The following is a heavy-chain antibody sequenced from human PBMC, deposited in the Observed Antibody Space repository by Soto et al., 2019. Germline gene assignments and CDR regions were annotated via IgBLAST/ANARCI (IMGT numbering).Heavy chain of an antibody. V-gene: IGHV6-1*01. J-gene: IGHJ6*02. D-gene: IGHD1-7*01. CDR3: ARGIEAAGTTSRGYYYYYYGMDV. CDR1: GDSVSSNSAA. CDR2: TYYRSKWYN. Sequence: SPTLSLPCAISGDSVSSNSAAWNWIRQSPSRGLEWLGRTYYRSKWYNDYAVSVKSRITINPDTSKNQSSLQLNSVTPEDTAVYYCARGIEAAGTTSRGYYYYYYGMDVWRQGTTVTVSS.